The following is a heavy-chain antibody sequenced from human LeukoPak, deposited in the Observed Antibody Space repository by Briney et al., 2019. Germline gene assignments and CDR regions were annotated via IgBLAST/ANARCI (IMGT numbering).Heavy chain of an antibody. J-gene: IGHJ4*02. CDR3: ARGRSGTTYYFDY. CDR1: GFTFSSYS. Sequence: GGSLRLSCAASGFTFSSYSMNWVRQAPGKGLEWVSSISSSSSYIYYADPVKGRFTISRDNAKNSLYLQMNSLRAEDTAVYYCARGRSGTTYYFDYWGQGTLVTVSS. V-gene: IGHV3-21*01. CDR2: ISSSSSYI. D-gene: IGHD1-1*01.